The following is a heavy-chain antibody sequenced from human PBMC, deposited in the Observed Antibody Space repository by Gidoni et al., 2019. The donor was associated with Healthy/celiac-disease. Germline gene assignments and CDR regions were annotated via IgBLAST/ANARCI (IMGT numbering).Heavy chain of an antibody. CDR3: ARQIAVAGTIWFDY. J-gene: IGHJ4*02. V-gene: IGHV4-59*08. CDR2: IYYSGST. D-gene: IGHD6-19*01. Sequence: QVQLQESGPGLVKPSETLSLTCTVPGGSIRSYYWSWIRQPPGKGLEWIGYIYYSGSTNYNPSLKSRVTISVDTSKNQFSLKLSSVTAADTAVYYCARQIAVAGTIWFDYWGQGTLVTVSS. CDR1: GGSIRSYY.